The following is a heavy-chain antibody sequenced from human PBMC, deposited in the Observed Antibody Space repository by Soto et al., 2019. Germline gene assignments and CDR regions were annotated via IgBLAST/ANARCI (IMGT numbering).Heavy chain of an antibody. CDR1: GDSISTVDYF. CDR3: ARGRYCLTGRCFPNWFDS. CDR2: IYKSTTT. D-gene: IGHD2-15*01. Sequence: SETLSLTCSVSGDSISTVDYFWAWIRQPPGQALEYIGYIYKSTTTYYNPSFESRVAISLGTSKSQFSLNVTSVTAADTAVYFCARGRYCLTGRCFPNWFDSWGQGTLVTVSS. J-gene: IGHJ5*01. V-gene: IGHV4-30-4*01.